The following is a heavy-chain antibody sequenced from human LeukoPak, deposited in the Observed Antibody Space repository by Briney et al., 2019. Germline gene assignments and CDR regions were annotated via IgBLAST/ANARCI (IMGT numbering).Heavy chain of an antibody. D-gene: IGHD5-24*01. Sequence: PSQTLSLTCDVSGGSIGSGLYSWSWIRQPLGKGLESIGYIYHTGSTYSNPSLKSRVTISVDTSKNQFSLRLSSVTAADTAVYYCARGHQGRWLQLRSGWFDPWGQGTLVTVSS. CDR2: IYHTGST. J-gene: IGHJ5*02. CDR1: GGSIGSGLYS. V-gene: IGHV4-30-2*01. CDR3: ARGHQGRWLQLRSGWFDP.